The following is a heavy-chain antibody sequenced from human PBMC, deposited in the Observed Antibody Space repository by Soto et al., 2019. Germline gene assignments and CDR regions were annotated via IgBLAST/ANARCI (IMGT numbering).Heavy chain of an antibody. V-gene: IGHV4-30-4*01. J-gene: IGHJ5*01. CDR1: GDSISTVDYF. D-gene: IGHD2-15*01. CDR2: IYKSATT. CDR3: ARGRYCLTGRCFPNWFDS. Sequence: SETLSLTCSVSGDSISTVDYFWAWIRQPPGQALEYIGYIYKSATTYYNPSFESRVAISLDTSKSQFSLNVTSVSAADTAVYFCARGRYCLTGRCFPNWFDSWGQGTLVTVSS.